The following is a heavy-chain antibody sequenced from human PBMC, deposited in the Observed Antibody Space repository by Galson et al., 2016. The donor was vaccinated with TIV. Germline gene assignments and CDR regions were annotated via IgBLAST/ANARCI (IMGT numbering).Heavy chain of an antibody. CDR1: GFTFTTYG. D-gene: IGHD3-22*01. Sequence: SLRLSCAASGFTFTTYGMYWVRQAPGKGLEWVAFIRFDGSNEYYADSVKGRFTISRDKSKNTLYLQMNRLRAEDTGVYYCARDRYFDASGYYYYYYGMDVWGQGTTVTVSS. CDR2: IRFDGSNE. J-gene: IGHJ6*02. V-gene: IGHV3-30*02. CDR3: ARDRYFDASGYYYYYYGMDV.